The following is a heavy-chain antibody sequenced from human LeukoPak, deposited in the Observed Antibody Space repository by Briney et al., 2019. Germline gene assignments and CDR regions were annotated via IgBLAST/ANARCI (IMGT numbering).Heavy chain of an antibody. Sequence: PSETLSLTCTVSGGSISNYYWSWIRQSPGKGLDWIGYIHYSGTTNYNPSLKSRVTISVDRYKNQLSLKLSSVTAADTAIYYCASHISYAFDIWGQGTMVTVSS. CDR3: ASHISYAFDI. V-gene: IGHV4-59*01. CDR2: IHYSGTT. J-gene: IGHJ3*02. CDR1: GGSISNYY. D-gene: IGHD2-21*01.